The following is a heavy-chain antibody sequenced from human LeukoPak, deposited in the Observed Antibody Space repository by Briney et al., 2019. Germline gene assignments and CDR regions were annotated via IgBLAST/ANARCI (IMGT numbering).Heavy chain of an antibody. J-gene: IGHJ4*02. CDR1: GFTLTCCG. V-gene: IGHV3-48*04. CDR2: ISSSGSTI. CDR3: AREILAPGKTHDY. Sequence: GGTLRLSCAASGFTLTCCGMTWVRQAPGKGLEWVSYISSSGSTIYYADSVKGRFTISRDNAKNSLYLQMNSLRAEDTAVYYCAREILAPGKTHDYWGQGTLVTVSS.